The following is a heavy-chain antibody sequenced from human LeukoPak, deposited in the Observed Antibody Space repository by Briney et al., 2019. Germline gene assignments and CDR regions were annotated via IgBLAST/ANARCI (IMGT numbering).Heavy chain of an antibody. CDR1: GYTFTSYG. D-gene: IGHD6-13*01. J-gene: IGHJ5*02. Sequence: ASVKVSCKASGYTFTSYGISWVRQAPGQGLEWMGWISGYYGNTDSAQNLQGRVTMTRDTSTSTAYMELRSLTSDDTAVYYCARRSSSWKNWFDPWGQGTLVTVSS. V-gene: IGHV1-18*01. CDR3: ARRSSSWKNWFDP. CDR2: ISGYYGNT.